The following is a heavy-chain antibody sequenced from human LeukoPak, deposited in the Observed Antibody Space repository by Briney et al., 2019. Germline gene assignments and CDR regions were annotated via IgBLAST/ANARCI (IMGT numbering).Heavy chain of an antibody. CDR1: GYTFTDYY. Sequence: ASVKVSCKASGYTFTDYYMHWVRQAPGQGLEWMGWINAKSGDTKYAQKFQARVTMTRDTSITTTYMEVSRVSSDDTAVYYCARQNTGQLDYWGQGTLVTVSS. CDR2: INAKSGDT. J-gene: IGHJ4*02. V-gene: IGHV1-2*02. CDR3: ARQNTGQLDY. D-gene: IGHD2-8*02.